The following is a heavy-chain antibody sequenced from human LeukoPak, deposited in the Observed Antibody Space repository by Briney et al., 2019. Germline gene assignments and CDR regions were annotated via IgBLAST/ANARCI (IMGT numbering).Heavy chain of an antibody. CDR2: INPTGGST. Sequence: ASVKVSCKASGYTFTSYYMHWVRQAPGQGLEWMGLINPTGGSTGYAQKFQGRVTMTEDTSTDTAYMELSSLRSEDTAVYYCATIDGHYDSSGYWGQGTLVTVSS. J-gene: IGHJ4*02. CDR3: ATIDGHYDSSGY. D-gene: IGHD3-22*01. V-gene: IGHV1-46*01. CDR1: GYTFTSYY.